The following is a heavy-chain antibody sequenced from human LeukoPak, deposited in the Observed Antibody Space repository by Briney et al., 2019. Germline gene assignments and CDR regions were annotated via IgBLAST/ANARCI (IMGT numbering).Heavy chain of an antibody. J-gene: IGHJ3*02. Sequence: SQTLSLTCTVSGVSISSGGYYWSWIRQPPGKGLEWIGYIYHSGSTYYNPSLKSRVTISVDRSKNQFSLKLSSVTAADTAVYYCARPSIAARPNDAFDIWGQGTMVTVSS. CDR3: ARPSIAARPNDAFDI. CDR1: GVSISSGGYY. V-gene: IGHV4-30-2*01. CDR2: IYHSGST. D-gene: IGHD6-6*01.